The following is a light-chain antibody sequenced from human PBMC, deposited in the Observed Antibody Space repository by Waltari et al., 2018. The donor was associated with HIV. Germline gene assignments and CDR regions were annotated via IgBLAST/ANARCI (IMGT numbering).Light chain of an antibody. Sequence: SYVLAQPPSVSVAPGKTARITCGGNNIGSKSVHWYQQKPGQAPVVVIYYDSDRPSGIPERFSGSNSGNTANLTISRVEAGDEADYYCQVWDSSSDAYVFGTGTKVTVL. J-gene: IGLJ1*01. CDR2: YDS. CDR3: QVWDSSSDAYV. V-gene: IGLV3-21*04. CDR1: NIGSKS.